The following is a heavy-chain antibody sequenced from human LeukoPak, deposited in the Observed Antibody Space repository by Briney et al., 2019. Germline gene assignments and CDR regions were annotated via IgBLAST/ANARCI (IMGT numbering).Heavy chain of an antibody. CDR3: ARDGLGAYGSGGGGYFDY. J-gene: IGHJ4*02. D-gene: IGHD3-10*01. V-gene: IGHV4-59*01. CDR1: GGSISSYY. CDR2: IYYSGST. Sequence: PSETLSLTCTVSGGSISSYYWSWIRQPPGKGLVWIGYIYYSGSTNYNPSLKSRVTISVDTSKNQFSLKLSSVTAADTAVYYCARDGLGAYGSGGGGYFDYWGQGTLVTVSS.